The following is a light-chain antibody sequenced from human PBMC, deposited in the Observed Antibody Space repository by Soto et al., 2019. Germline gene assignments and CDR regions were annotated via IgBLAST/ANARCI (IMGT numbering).Light chain of an antibody. CDR1: ISDFGCYNY. V-gene: IGLV2-8*01. J-gene: IGLJ1*01. CDR3: CSYAGSYTFEV. Sequence: SALTRPPYASGFPGQAVALSCTGTISDFGCYNYFSCYQQHPGKAPKLMIYQVNKRPSGVPDRFSGSKSGNTASLTISGLQAEDEADYYCCSYAGSYTFEVFGTGTKVTVL. CDR2: QVN.